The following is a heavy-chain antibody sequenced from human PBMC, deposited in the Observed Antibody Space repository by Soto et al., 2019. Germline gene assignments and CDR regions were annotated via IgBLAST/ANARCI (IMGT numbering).Heavy chain of an antibody. J-gene: IGHJ3*02. V-gene: IGHV3-33*06. CDR3: AKVAGYSSSWYRYAFDI. D-gene: IGHD6-13*01. Sequence: GGSLRLSCAASGFTFSSYGMHWVRQAPGKGLEWVAVIWYDGSNKYYADSVKGRFTISRDNSKNTLYLQMNSLRAEDTAVYYCAKVAGYSSSWYRYAFDIWGQGTMVTVSS. CDR2: IWYDGSNK. CDR1: GFTFSSYG.